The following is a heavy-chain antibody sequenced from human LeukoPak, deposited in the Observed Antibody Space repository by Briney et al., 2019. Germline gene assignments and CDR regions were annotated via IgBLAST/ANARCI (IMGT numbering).Heavy chain of an antibody. J-gene: IGHJ3*02. Sequence: PGGSLRLSCAASGFTFSSYWMSWVRQAPGKGLEWVANIKQDGSEKYYVDSVKGRFTISRDNAKNSLYLQMNSLRAEDTAVYYCARDHSSSYKRDPDAFDIWGQGTMVTVSS. CDR1: GFTFSSYW. D-gene: IGHD6-13*01. CDR2: IKQDGSEK. CDR3: ARDHSSSYKRDPDAFDI. V-gene: IGHV3-7*01.